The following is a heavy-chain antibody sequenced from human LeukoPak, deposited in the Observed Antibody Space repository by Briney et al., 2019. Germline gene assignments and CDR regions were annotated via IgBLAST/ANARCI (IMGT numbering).Heavy chain of an antibody. CDR1: GYTFTSYA. CDR3: AREGGGLGYFDS. V-gene: IGHV1-3*01. CDR2: INAGNGNT. J-gene: IGHJ4*02. Sequence: ASVKVSCKASGYTFTSYAMHWVRQAPGQRLEWMGWINAGNGNTKYSQKFQGRVTITRDTSASTAYMELSSLRSDDTAVYYCAREGGGLGYFDSWGQGTLVTVSS. D-gene: IGHD3-16*01.